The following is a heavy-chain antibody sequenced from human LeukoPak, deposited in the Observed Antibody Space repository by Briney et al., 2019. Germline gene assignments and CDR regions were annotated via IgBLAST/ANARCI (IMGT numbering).Heavy chain of an antibody. CDR3: QRELPPITGNEHNWFDP. V-gene: IGHV4-34*01. J-gene: IGHJ5*02. D-gene: IGHD1-20*01. Sequence: SETLSPTCAVYVGSFSGYYWIWIRRPPGKGLEWIGEMNHSGRTNYNPSLKCRGTISVDTWKNQFSLKLRYVTAADTDVYYYQRELPPITGNEHNWFDPWGQGTLVTVST. CDR2: MNHSGRT. CDR1: VGSFSGYY.